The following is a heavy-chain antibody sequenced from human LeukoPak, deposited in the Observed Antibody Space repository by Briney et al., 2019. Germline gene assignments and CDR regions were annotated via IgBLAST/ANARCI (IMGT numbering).Heavy chain of an antibody. J-gene: IGHJ3*02. CDR1: GGSISSYY. V-gene: IGHV4-59*01. CDR2: IYYSGRT. CDR3: ARVYIAVAGTRAFDI. D-gene: IGHD6-19*01. Sequence: SETLSLTCTVSGGSISSYYWSWIRQPPGKGLEWIGYIYYSGRTNYNPSLKRRVTISRDTPKTQFSLKLSSVTAADTAVYYCARVYIAVAGTRAFDIWGQGTVVIVSS.